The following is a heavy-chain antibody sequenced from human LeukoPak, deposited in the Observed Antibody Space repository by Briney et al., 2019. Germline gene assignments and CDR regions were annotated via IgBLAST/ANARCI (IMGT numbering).Heavy chain of an antibody. D-gene: IGHD3-22*01. Sequence: PSETLSLTCTVSGGSISSYYWSWIRQPPGKGLEWIGYIYYSGSTNYNLSLKSRVTISVDTSKNQFSLKLSSVTAADTAVYYCARVVFTMIVNWGQGTLVTVSS. CDR1: GGSISSYY. CDR3: ARVVFTMIVN. V-gene: IGHV4-59*01. CDR2: IYYSGST. J-gene: IGHJ4*02.